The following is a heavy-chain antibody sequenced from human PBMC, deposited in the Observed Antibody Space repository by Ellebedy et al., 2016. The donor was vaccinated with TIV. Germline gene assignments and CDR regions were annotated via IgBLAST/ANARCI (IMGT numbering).Heavy chain of an antibody. CDR3: AKGSSSGYSYDRVGFQY. J-gene: IGHJ4*02. Sequence: GESLKISCSASGFTFNIYAMTWVRQAPGKGLEWVSLIGPSGDSTYYADSVKGRFTISRDNSKNTLSLQMNSLRAEDTAVYYCAKGSSSGYSYDRVGFQYWGQGSPVTVSS. D-gene: IGHD1-26*01. V-gene: IGHV3-23*01. CDR1: GFTFNIYA. CDR2: IGPSGDST.